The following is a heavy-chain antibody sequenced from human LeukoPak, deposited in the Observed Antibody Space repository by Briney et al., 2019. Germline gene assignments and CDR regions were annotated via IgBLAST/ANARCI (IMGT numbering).Heavy chain of an antibody. Sequence: SETLSLTCTVSGDSVNDYYWGWIRQPPGKGLEWIGYIYFTGSTRYNPSLESRVTISVDTSKNQFSLKLSSVTAADTAVYYCARRRAEGGSNGLYNWFDPWGQGTLVTVSS. D-gene: IGHD6-13*01. V-gene: IGHV4-59*08. CDR3: ARRRAEGGSNGLYNWFDP. J-gene: IGHJ5*02. CDR1: GDSVNDYY. CDR2: IYFTGST.